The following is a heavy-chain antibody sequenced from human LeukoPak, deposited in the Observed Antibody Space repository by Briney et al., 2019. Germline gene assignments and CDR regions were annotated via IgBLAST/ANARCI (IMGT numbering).Heavy chain of an antibody. CDR2: ISSSGSTI. CDR1: GFTISSYE. J-gene: IGHJ4*02. D-gene: IGHD7-27*01. Sequence: GGSLTLSCVPSGFTISSYEMNWVGQAAGKGLGCVSYISSSGSTIYYADSVQRRFTISGDNAKNTLYLEMNSLRAEDTAVYYCARLGLMDYWGQGTLVTVSS. CDR3: ARLGLMDY. V-gene: IGHV3-48*03.